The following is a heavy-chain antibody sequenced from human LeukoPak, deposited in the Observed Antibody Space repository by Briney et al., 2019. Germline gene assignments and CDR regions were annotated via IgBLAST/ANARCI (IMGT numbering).Heavy chain of an antibody. CDR1: GFTFDDYA. CDR2: ISWDGGST. V-gene: IGHV3-43D*04. Sequence: PGGSLRLSCAASGFTFDDYAMHWVRQAPGKGLEWVSLISWDGGSTYYADSVKGRFTISRDNSKNSLYLQMNSLRAEDTALYYCAKGYYDSSGYYPFDYWGQGTLVTVS. D-gene: IGHD3-22*01. CDR3: AKGYYDSSGYYPFDY. J-gene: IGHJ4*02.